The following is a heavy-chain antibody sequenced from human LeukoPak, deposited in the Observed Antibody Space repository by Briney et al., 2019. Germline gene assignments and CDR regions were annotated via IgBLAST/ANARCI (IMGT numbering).Heavy chain of an antibody. CDR2: INHSGST. CDR3: ARGCGIYGGCYYFDY. J-gene: IGHJ4*02. D-gene: IGHD1-26*01. CDR1: GVSISSYY. Sequence: SETLCLTCTVSGVSISSYYRSWIRQPPGKGLEWIGEINHSGSTNYNPSLKSRVTISVDTSKNQCPLRLSSVTAADAAVYYCARGCGIYGGCYYFDYWGQGTLVTVSS. V-gene: IGHV4-34*01.